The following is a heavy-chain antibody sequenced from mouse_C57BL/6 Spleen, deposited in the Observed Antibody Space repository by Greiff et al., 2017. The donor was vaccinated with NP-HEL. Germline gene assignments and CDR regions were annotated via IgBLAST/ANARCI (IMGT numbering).Heavy chain of an antibody. Sequence: QVQLQQPGAELVKPGASVKLSCKASGYTFTSYWMHWVKQRPGQGLEWIGMIHPNSGSTNYNEKFKSKATLTVDKSSSTAYMQLSSLTSEDSAVYYGAKEGSGGYYAMDYWGQGTSITVSS. CDR1: GYTFTSYW. CDR3: AKEGSGGYYAMDY. CDR2: IHPNSGST. J-gene: IGHJ4*01. D-gene: IGHD3-1*01. V-gene: IGHV1-64*01.